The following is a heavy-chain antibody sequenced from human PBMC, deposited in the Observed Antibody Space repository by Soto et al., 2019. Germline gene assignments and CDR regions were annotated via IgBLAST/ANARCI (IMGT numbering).Heavy chain of an antibody. CDR1: GGSISSYY. J-gene: IGHJ4*02. D-gene: IGHD2-8*01. Sequence: SETLSLTCTVSGGSISSYYWSWIRQPPGKGLEWIGYIYYSGSTNYNPSLKSRVTISVDTSKNQFSLKLSSVTAADTAVYYCARGMAYSVYAKGPYFDYWGQGTLVTVSS. CDR2: IYYSGST. CDR3: ARGMAYSVYAKGPYFDY. V-gene: IGHV4-59*01.